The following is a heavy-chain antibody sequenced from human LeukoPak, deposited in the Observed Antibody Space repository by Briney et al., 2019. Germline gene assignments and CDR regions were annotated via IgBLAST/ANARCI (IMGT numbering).Heavy chain of an antibody. CDR3: ARQGALVKGIDY. CDR1: GYSFSSYG. V-gene: IGHV1-18*01. J-gene: IGHJ4*02. D-gene: IGHD2/OR15-2a*01. Sequence: ASVKVSCNASGYSFSSYGISLVRQAPGQGLEWMGWISSYNGNTNYAQKFQGRVTMTRDTSISTVYMELSRLRSDDTAVYYCARQGALVKGIDYWGEGPLVTVSS. CDR2: ISSYNGNT.